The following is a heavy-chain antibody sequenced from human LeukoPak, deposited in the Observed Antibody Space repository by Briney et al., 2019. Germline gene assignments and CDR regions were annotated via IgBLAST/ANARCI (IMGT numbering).Heavy chain of an antibody. CDR1: GFSISTYW. V-gene: IGHV3-7*01. CDR3: ASTCSGPTCGDF. CDR2: IKQDGSET. D-gene: IGHD2-2*01. J-gene: IGHJ4*02. Sequence: GGSLRLSCAGSGFSISTYWMSWVRQAAGEGLEWVANIKQDGSETYYVDSVKSRFTISSDNAKISLYLQMSSLRADDTAIYYCASTCSGPTCGDFWGQGTRVTVSS.